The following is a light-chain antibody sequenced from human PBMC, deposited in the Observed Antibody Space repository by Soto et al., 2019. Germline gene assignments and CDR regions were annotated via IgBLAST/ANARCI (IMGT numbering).Light chain of an antibody. V-gene: IGKV3D-15*01. CDR2: GAS. J-gene: IGKJ1*01. CDR3: QQYNDWPT. CDR1: QTVYNN. Sequence: EIVLTKSPGTLSLSPGERATLPCRASQTVYNNYIAWYQQSPGQAPRVLIYGASTRAAGTPDRFSGSGSGTEFTLTISSLQSEDFAVYYCQQYNDWPTFGQGTKVDIK.